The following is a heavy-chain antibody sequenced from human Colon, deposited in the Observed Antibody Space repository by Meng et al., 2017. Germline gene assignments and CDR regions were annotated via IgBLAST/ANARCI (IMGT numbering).Heavy chain of an antibody. J-gene: IGHJ4*02. Sequence: KVSCQGSGYSFSKFWIGWVRQKPGKGLEWMGIIYPGDSDTRYSPSFQGQVTISADKSITPAYLQWSSLKTSDTAMYYCARQPPDYGDYDPYFDYWGQGTLVTVSS. D-gene: IGHD4-17*01. CDR3: ARQPPDYGDYDPYFDY. CDR1: GYSFSKFW. CDR2: IYPGDSDT. V-gene: IGHV5-51*01.